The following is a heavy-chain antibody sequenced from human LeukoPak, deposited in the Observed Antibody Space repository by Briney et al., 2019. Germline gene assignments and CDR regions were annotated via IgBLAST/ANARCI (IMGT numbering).Heavy chain of an antibody. J-gene: IGHJ6*03. CDR3: ARAAATTVVTPGGYYYYYYMDV. CDR1: GGSISSYY. D-gene: IGHD4-23*01. Sequence: SETLSLTCTASGGSISSYYWSWIRQPPGKGLEWIGYIYYSGSTNYNPSLKSRVTISVDTSKNQFSLKLSSVAAADTAVYYCARAAATTVVTPGGYYYYYYMDVWGKGTTVTVSS. CDR2: IYYSGST. V-gene: IGHV4-59*01.